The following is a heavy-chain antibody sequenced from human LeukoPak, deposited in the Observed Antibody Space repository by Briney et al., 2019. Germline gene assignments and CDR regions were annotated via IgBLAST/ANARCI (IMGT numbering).Heavy chain of an antibody. Sequence: GESLKISCQGSGYSFDIYWIGWVRRVPGKGLEWMGHIFPGDSDTRHSPSFKGRVTISADNTISTAYLQWSSLKASDTAMYYCARGKYSRSSDEFDIWGQGTMVTVSS. V-gene: IGHV5-51*01. CDR2: IFPGDSDT. CDR1: GYSFDIYW. D-gene: IGHD6-6*01. CDR3: ARGKYSRSSDEFDI. J-gene: IGHJ3*02.